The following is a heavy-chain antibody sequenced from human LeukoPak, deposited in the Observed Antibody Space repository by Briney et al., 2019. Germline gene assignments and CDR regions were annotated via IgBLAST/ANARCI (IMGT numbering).Heavy chain of an antibody. CDR2: FYSSGST. Sequence: SETLSLTCTVSGGSVSNGSYYWTWIRQPPGKGLEWIGYFYSSGSTNYHPSLKSRVTISADTSKNQFSLKLSSVTAADTAMYYCATVLYYDSSGYERWGQGTLVTVSS. CDR1: GGSVSNGSYY. CDR3: ATVLYYDSSGYER. J-gene: IGHJ4*02. V-gene: IGHV4-61*01. D-gene: IGHD3-22*01.